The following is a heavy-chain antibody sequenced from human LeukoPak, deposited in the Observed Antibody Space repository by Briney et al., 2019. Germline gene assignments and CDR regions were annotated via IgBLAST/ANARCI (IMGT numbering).Heavy chain of an antibody. D-gene: IGHD2-21*02. J-gene: IGHJ3*02. CDR2: IYYSGNT. CDR1: GGFINSSNYY. Sequence: SETLSFTCTVAGGFINSSNYYWGWIRQPPGKGLEWIGSIYYSGNTYYNPSLKSRVTISVDTSKNQFFLKLRSVTAADTAVYYCARPKVGTDIGDAFDTWGQGTLVTVSS. V-gene: IGHV4-39*01. CDR3: ARPKVGTDIGDAFDT.